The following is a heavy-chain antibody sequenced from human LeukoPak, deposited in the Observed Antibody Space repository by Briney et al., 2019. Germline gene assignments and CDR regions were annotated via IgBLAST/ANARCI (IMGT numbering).Heavy chain of an antibody. J-gene: IGHJ6*03. V-gene: IGHV1-46*01. Sequence: GASVKVSCKASGYTFTSYYMHWVRQAPGQGLEWMVIINPSGGSTNYAQKFQGRVTITTDESTSTAYMELSSLRSEDTAVYYCARGAVSSSEYYYMDVWGKGTTVTVSS. CDR3: ARGAVSSSEYYYMDV. D-gene: IGHD6-6*01. CDR1: GYTFTSYY. CDR2: INPSGGST.